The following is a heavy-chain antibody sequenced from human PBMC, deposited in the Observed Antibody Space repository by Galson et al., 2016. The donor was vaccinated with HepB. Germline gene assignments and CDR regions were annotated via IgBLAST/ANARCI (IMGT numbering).Heavy chain of an antibody. J-gene: IGHJ5*01. CDR3: AKGYYCNVGSCAPGAPCCCFDS. Sequence: SLRLSCAASGFSFSSYTMTWVRQAPGKGLEWVSFITGSGGSAYYADSVRGRFTISRGNSINTVYLHMRNLRAEDPAVYFCAKGYYCNVGSCAPGAPCCCFDSWGQGTLVTVSS. D-gene: IGHD2-15*01. CDR2: ITGSGGSA. V-gene: IGHV3-23*01. CDR1: GFSFSSYT.